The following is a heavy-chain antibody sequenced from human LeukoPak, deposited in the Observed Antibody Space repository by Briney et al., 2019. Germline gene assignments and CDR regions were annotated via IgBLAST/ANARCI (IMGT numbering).Heavy chain of an antibody. J-gene: IGHJ6*03. CDR3: ARSLEEGYYYYYMDV. CDR1: GFTFSSYA. CDR2: ISYDGSNK. D-gene: IGHD3-3*01. V-gene: IGHV3-30*04. Sequence: GGSLRLSCAASGFTFSSYAMHWVRQAPGKGLEGVAVISYDGSNKYYADSVEGRFTISRDNSKNTLYLQMNSLRAEDTAVYYCARSLEEGYYYYYMDVWGKGTTVTVSS.